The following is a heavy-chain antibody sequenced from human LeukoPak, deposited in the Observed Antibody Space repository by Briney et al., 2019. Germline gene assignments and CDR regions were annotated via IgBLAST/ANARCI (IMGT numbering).Heavy chain of an antibody. Sequence: GGSLRLSCAASGFTFSSYWMHWVRQAPGKGLVWVSRINSDGSSISYADSVKGRFTISRDNAKNTLYLQMNSLRAEDTAVYESARGVSSWYFYYWGQGTLVTVSS. CDR2: INSDGSSI. V-gene: IGHV3-74*01. D-gene: IGHD6-13*01. CDR1: GFTFSSYW. J-gene: IGHJ4*02. CDR3: ARGVSSWYFYY.